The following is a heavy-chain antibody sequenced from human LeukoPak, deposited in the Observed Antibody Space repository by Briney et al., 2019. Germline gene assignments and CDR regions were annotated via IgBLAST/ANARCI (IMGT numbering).Heavy chain of an antibody. D-gene: IGHD2-2*01. CDR3: ARGRYCSSTSCYGFRFGWFDP. V-gene: IGHV4-34*01. J-gene: IGHJ5*02. CDR1: GGSFSGYY. Sequence: SETLSLTCAVYGGSFSGYYWSWIRQPPGKGLEWIGEINHSRSTNYNPSLKSRVTISVDTSKNQFSLKLSSVTAADTAVYYCARGRYCSSTSCYGFRFGWFDPWGQGTLVTVSS. CDR2: INHSRST.